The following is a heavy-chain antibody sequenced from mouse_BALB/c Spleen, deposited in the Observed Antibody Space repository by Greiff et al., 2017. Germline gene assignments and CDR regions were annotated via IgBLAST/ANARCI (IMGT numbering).Heavy chain of an antibody. CDR3: ARDGYY. CDR2: ISSGGST. Sequence: EVQGVESGGGLVKPGGSLKLSCAASGFTFSSYAMSWVRQTPEKRLEWVASISSGGSTYYPDSVKGRFTISRDNARNILYLQMSSLRSEDTAMYYCARDGYYWGQGTLVTVSA. J-gene: IGHJ3*01. D-gene: IGHD2-2*01. CDR1: GFTFSSYA. V-gene: IGHV5-6-5*01.